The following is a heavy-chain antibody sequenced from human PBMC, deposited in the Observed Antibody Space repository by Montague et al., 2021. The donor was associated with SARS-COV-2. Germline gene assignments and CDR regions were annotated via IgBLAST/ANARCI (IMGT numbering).Heavy chain of an antibody. CDR3: VREGRSSAYAMEY. V-gene: IGHV4-59*01. CDR2: IYSSGST. Sequence: SETLSLTCTVSGASMSGSYWGWVRQPPGKGPEWIGNIYSSGSTHYNPSLKSRVTISVDTSKSQFSLRLTSVTAADTAVYYCVREGRSSAYAMEYWGQGTLVTVSS. J-gene: IGHJ4*02. D-gene: IGHD3-22*01. CDR1: GASMSGSY.